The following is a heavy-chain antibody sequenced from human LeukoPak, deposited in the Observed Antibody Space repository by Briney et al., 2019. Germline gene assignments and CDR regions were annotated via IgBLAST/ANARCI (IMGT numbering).Heavy chain of an antibody. CDR1: GYSIGRDYY. CDR3: ARDGGYPTTDEGFDP. CDR2: IFHTGRT. D-gene: IGHD5-12*01. Sequence: SETLSLTCKVSGYSIGRDYYWAWLRQPPGKGLEWIGSIFHTGRTVYNPSYESRLTISMDTSKNEFFLGLNSVTAADTAVYFCARDGGYPTTDEGFDPWGLGTLVTVSS. V-gene: IGHV4-38-2*02. J-gene: IGHJ5*02.